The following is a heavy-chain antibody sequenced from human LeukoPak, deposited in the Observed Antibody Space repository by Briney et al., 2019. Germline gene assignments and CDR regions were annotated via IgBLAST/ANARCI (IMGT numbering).Heavy chain of an antibody. J-gene: IGHJ6*03. V-gene: IGHV3-30*04. CDR2: ISYDGSNK. CDR1: GFTFSSYA. D-gene: IGHD5-24*01. Sequence: GGSLRLSCAASGFTFSSYAMHWVRQAPGKGLEWVAVISYDGSNKYYADSVKGRFTISRDNSKNTLYLQMNSLRAEDTAVYYCAREGWPRDYYYMDVWGKGTTVTVSS. CDR3: AREGWPRDYYYMDV.